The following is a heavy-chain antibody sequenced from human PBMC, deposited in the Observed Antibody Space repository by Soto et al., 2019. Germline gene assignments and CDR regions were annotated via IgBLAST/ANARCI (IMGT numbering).Heavy chain of an antibody. V-gene: IGHV1-8*01. CDR3: ASGYCTNGVCPHDAFDI. CDR2: MNPNSGNT. Sequence: ASVKVSCKASGYTFTNYDINWVRQATGQGIEWMGWMNPNSGNTGYAQKFQGRVTMTRNTSISTAYMELSSLRSEDTAVYYCASGYCTNGVCPHDAFDIWGQGTMVTVSS. CDR1: GYTFTNYD. J-gene: IGHJ3*02. D-gene: IGHD2-8*01.